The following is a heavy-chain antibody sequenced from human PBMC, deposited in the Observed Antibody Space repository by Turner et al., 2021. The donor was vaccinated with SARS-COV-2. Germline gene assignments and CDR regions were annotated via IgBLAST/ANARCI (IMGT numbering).Heavy chain of an antibody. CDR3: ARVSGAAVWGNYAFDI. D-gene: IGHD3-16*01. Sequence: EVQLVESGGGLVQPGGSLRLSCAAYVFAFSSYWMSWVRQAPGKGPEWVANIKQDGSEKYYVDSVKGRFTISRDNAKNSLYLQMSSLRAEDTAVYYCARVSGAAVWGNYAFDIWGQGTMVTVSS. CDR2: IKQDGSEK. V-gene: IGHV3-7*01. J-gene: IGHJ3*02. CDR1: VFAFSSYW.